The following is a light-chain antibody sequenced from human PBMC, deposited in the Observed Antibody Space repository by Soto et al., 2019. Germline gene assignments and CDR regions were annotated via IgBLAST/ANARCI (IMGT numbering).Light chain of an antibody. V-gene: IGKV2-30*01. CDR3: MQGKCWPPIT. CDR2: RAS. Sequence: DVVMTQSPLSLPVTLGRPASISCSCSEGLVYSEGNSYLSWFQQRPGQSPRRLIYRASNRDSGVPDRFSGSGSCTDFTLKISRVEVDEVGVDYCMQGKCWPPITFGQGTRLEIK. J-gene: IGKJ5*01. CDR1: EGLVYSEGNSY.